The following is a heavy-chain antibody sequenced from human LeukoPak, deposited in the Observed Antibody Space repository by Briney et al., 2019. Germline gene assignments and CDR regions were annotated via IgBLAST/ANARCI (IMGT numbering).Heavy chain of an antibody. D-gene: IGHD3-10*01. CDR2: ISSSGSTI. Sequence: GGSLRLSCAASGFTFSSYEMNWVRQAPGKGLEWVSYISSSGSTIYYADSVKGRFTFSRDNAKNSLYLQMNSLRAEDTAVYYCARRTIWFGEFDYGSGSYGWFDPWGQGTLVTVSS. V-gene: IGHV3-48*03. CDR1: GFTFSSYE. CDR3: ARRTIWFGEFDYGSGSYGWFDP. J-gene: IGHJ5*02.